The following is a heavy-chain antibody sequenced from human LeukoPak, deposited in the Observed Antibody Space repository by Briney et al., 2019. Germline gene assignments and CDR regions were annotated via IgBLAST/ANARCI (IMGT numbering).Heavy chain of an antibody. J-gene: IGHJ4*02. CDR1: GFILNTYN. CDR2: ISSQSNYI. CDR3: ARDKVVGATLFDY. D-gene: IGHD1-26*01. Sequence: PGGSLRLSCVASGFILNTYNMNWIRQAPGKGLQWISSISSQSNYIYYADSMKGRFTISRDNSKNSLYLQMNSLRVEDTAVYYCARDKVVGATLFDYWGQGALVTVSS. V-gene: IGHV3-21*06.